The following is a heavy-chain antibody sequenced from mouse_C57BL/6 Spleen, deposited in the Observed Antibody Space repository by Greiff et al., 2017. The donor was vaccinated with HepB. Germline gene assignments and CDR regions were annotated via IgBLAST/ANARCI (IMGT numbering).Heavy chain of an antibody. CDR2: IYPGSGST. J-gene: IGHJ1*03. Sequence: QVHVKQSGAELVKPGASVKMSCKASGYTFTSYWITWVKQRPGQGLEWIGDIYPGSGSTNYNEKFKSKATLTVDTSSSTAYMQLSSLTSEDSAVYYCARSDGYHWYFDVWGTGTTVTVSS. V-gene: IGHV1-55*01. D-gene: IGHD2-3*01. CDR1: GYTFTSYW. CDR3: ARSDGYHWYFDV.